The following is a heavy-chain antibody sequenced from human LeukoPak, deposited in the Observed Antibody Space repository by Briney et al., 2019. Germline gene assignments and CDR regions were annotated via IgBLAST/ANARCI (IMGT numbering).Heavy chain of an antibody. J-gene: IGHJ4*02. CDR2: INTNTGNP. V-gene: IGHV7-4-1*02. CDR3: ARYSSSSGFDY. D-gene: IGHD6-6*01. CDR1: GYTFTSYA. Sequence: ASVTVSCTASGYTFTSYAMNWVRQAPGQGLEWMGWINTNTGNPTYAQGFTGRFVFSLDTSVSTAYLQISSLKAEDTAVYYCARYSSSSGFDYWGQGTLVTVSS.